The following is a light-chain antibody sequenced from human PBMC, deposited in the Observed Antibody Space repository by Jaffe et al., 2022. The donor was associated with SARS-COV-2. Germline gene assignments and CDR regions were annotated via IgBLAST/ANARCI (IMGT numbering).Light chain of an antibody. J-gene: IGKJ4*01. CDR3: QQCHSYPLT. CDR1: QSVNNN. CDR2: KAS. V-gene: IGKV1-5*03. Sequence: DIQMTQSPSTLSASVGDRVTITCRASQSVNNNLAWYQQKPGKAPKVLIYKASSLESGVPSRFSGSESGTEFTLTISSLQPDDFATYYCQQCHSYPLTFGGGTKVEIK.